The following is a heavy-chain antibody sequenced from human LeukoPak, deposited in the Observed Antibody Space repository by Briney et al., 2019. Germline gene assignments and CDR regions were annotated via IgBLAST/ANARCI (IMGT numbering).Heavy chain of an antibody. CDR2: ISYDGSNK. V-gene: IGHV3-30-3*01. CDR1: GFTFSSYA. CDR3: AREPPAGKYYYYYYGMDV. D-gene: IGHD2-2*01. J-gene: IGHJ6*04. Sequence: GRSLRLSCAASGFTFSSYAMHWVRQAPGKGLEWVAVISYDGSNKYYADSVKGRFTISRDNSKNTLYLQMNSLRAEDTAVYYCAREPPAGKYYYYYYGMDVGAKGPRVTFP.